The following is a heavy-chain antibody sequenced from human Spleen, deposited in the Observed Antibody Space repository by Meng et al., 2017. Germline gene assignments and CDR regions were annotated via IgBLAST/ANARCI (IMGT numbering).Heavy chain of an antibody. Sequence: GESLKISCAASGFTFSSYAMSWVRQAPGKGLEWVSYIIGSGSTRYYADSVKGRFTISRDNAKNSLYLQVNSLRAEDTAIYYCARDSQRGYSSGWYAYWGQGALVTVSS. CDR3: ARDSQRGYSSGWYAY. D-gene: IGHD6-19*01. CDR2: IIGSGSTR. CDR1: GFTFSSYA. V-gene: IGHV3-48*04. J-gene: IGHJ4*02.